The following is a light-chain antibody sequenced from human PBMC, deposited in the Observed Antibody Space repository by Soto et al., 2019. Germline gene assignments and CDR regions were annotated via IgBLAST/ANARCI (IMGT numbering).Light chain of an antibody. J-gene: IGLJ1*01. Sequence: QPVLTQSPSASASLGASVKLTCTLDRGHSSYAIAWHQQQPEKGPRYLMKLNSDGSHSKGDGIPDRFSGSSSGAERYLTISSLQSEDEADYYCQTWGTGIHVFGTGTKLTVL. V-gene: IGLV4-69*01. CDR3: QTWGTGIHV. CDR1: RGHSSYA. CDR2: LNSDGSH.